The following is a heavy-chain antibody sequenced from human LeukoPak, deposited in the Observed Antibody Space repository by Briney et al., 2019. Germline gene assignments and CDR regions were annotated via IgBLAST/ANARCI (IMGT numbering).Heavy chain of an antibody. V-gene: IGHV4-59*01. CDR2: IYYSGST. D-gene: IGHD6-19*01. CDR1: GGSISSYY. Sequence: SETLSLTCTVSGGSISSYYWSWIRQPPGKGLEWIGYIYYSGSTYYNPSLKSRVTISVDTSKNQFSLKVSSVTAADTAVYYCARGAEYSSGWYYYWGQGTLVTVSS. CDR3: ARGAEYSSGWYYY. J-gene: IGHJ4*02.